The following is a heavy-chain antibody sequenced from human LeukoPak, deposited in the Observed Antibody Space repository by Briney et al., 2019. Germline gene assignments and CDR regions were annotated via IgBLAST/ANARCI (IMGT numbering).Heavy chain of an antibody. CDR1: GFTFSNYA. J-gene: IGHJ3*01. Sequence: PGGSLRLSCAASGFTFSNYAMTWVRQAPGRGLEWVSTTSDSGSTFYADTVKGRFTISRDNSKTTLFLQLNGLRADDTAVYYCAKDWPSEWQQLPDYDAVDVWGQGTMVTVSS. CDR3: AKDWPSEWQQLPDYDAVDV. D-gene: IGHD6-13*01. CDR2: TSDSGST. V-gene: IGHV3-23*01.